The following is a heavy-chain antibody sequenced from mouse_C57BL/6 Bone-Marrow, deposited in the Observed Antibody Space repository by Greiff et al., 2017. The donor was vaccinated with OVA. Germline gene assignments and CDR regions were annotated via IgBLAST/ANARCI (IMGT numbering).Heavy chain of an antibody. CDR3: ARWGDWDY. Sequence: EVKLEESGGGLVKPGGSLKLSCAASGFTFSSYAMSWVRQTPEKRLEWVATISDGGSYTYYPDNVKGRFTISRDNAKNNLYLQMSHLKSEDTAMYYCARWGDWDYWGQGTTLTVSS. J-gene: IGHJ2*01. CDR2: ISDGGSYT. V-gene: IGHV5-4*03. CDR1: GFTFSSYA.